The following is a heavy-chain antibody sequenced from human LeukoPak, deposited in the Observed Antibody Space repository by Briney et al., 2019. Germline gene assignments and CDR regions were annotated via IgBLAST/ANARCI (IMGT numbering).Heavy chain of an antibody. Sequence: PGGSLRLSCAAAGFSFSSYWMHWVRHAPGKGLVWVSRINSDGSSTDSADSVDGRFTISRDNSKNTLYLQMNSLRAEDTAVYYCARGEGSGIGDCWGQGTLVTVSS. CDR1: GFSFSSYW. J-gene: IGHJ4*02. V-gene: IGHV3-74*01. CDR2: INSDGSST. CDR3: ARGEGSGIGDC. D-gene: IGHD3-10*01.